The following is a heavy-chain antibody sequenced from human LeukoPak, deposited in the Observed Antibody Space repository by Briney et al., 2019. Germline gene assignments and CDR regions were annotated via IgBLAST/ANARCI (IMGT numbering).Heavy chain of an antibody. Sequence: GASVEVSCKASGYTFTSYDINWVRQATGQGLEWMGWMNPNSGNTGYAQKFQGRVTMTRNTSISTAYMELSSLRSEDTAVYYCARVVRRATIFGVVTHYFDYWGQGTLVTVSS. J-gene: IGHJ4*02. V-gene: IGHV1-8*01. CDR2: MNPNSGNT. D-gene: IGHD3-3*01. CDR3: ARVVRRATIFGVVTHYFDY. CDR1: GYTFTSYD.